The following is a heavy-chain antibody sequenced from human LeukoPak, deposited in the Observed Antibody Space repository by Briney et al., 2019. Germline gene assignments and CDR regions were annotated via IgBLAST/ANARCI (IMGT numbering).Heavy chain of an antibody. CDR1: GFTFSSYA. V-gene: IGHV3-30-3*01. CDR2: ISYDGSNK. J-gene: IGHJ4*02. D-gene: IGHD1-26*01. CDR3: ARARDSGSYFDY. Sequence: PGRSLRLPCAASGFTFSSYAMHWVRQAPGKGLEWVAVISYDGSNKYYADSVKGRFTISRDNSKNTLYLQMNSLRAEDTAVYYCARARDSGSYFDYWGQGTLVTVSS.